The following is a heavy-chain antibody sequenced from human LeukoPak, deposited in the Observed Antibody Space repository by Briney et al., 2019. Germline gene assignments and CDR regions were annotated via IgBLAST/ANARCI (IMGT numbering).Heavy chain of an antibody. D-gene: IGHD1-26*01. CDR1: GFTVSSNY. CDR3: AKVMRELLANAFDI. V-gene: IGHV3-53*01. J-gene: IGHJ3*02. CDR2: IYSGGST. Sequence: PGGSLRLSCAVSGFTVSSNYMSWVRQPPGKGLEWVSVIYSGGSTYYADSVKGRFTISRHDSRDTLYLQMNSLRAEDTAVYYCAKVMRELLANAFDIWGQGTMVTVSS.